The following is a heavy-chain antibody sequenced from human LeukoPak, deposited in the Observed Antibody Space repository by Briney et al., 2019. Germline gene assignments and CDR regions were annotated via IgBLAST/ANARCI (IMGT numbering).Heavy chain of an antibody. J-gene: IGHJ3*02. V-gene: IGHV3-9*01. D-gene: IGHD1-26*01. Sequence: GGSLRLSCAASGFTFDDYAMHWVRQAPGKGLEWVSGISWNSGSIGYADSVKGRFTISRDNAKNSLYLQMNSLRAEDTALYHCAKAIVGAEAFDIWGQGTMVTVPS. CDR1: GFTFDDYA. CDR2: ISWNSGSI. CDR3: AKAIVGAEAFDI.